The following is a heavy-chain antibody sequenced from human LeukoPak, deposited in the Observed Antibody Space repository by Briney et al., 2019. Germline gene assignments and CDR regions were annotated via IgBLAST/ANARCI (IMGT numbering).Heavy chain of an antibody. V-gene: IGHV4-38-2*02. CDR1: GYSISSGYY. Sequence: SETLSLTCTVSGYSISSGYYWGWIRQPPGKGLEWIGSIYHSGSTYYNPSLKSRVTISVDTSKNQFSLKLSSVTAADTAVYYCARCLVVGDIVPLMDVWGKGTTVTVSS. J-gene: IGHJ6*03. D-gene: IGHD2-8*01. CDR2: IYHSGST. CDR3: ARCLVVGDIVPLMDV.